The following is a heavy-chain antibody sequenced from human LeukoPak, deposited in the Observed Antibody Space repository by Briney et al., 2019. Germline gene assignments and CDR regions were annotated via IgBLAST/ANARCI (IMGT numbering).Heavy chain of an antibody. V-gene: IGHV4-59*01. CDR3: ARGRITIFGVVIWDY. J-gene: IGHJ4*02. CDR1: GGSTSNYY. CDR2: IYYSGST. D-gene: IGHD3-3*01. Sequence: SETLSLTCTVSGGSTSNYYWSWIRQPPGKGLEWIGYIYYSGSTNYNPSLKSRVTISVDTSKNQFSLKLSSVTAADTAVYYCARGRITIFGVVIWDYWGQGTLVTVSS.